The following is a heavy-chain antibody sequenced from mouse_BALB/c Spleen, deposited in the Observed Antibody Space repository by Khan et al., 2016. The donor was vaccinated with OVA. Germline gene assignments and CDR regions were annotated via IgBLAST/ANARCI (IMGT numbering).Heavy chain of an antibody. Sequence: EVELVESGPGLVKPSQSLSLTCTVTGYSITSDYAWNWIRQFPGNKLEWMGYISYSGNTKYNPSLKSRISITRDTSENQFFLQLNSVTIDDTATYYCARIYGGDFDYWGQGTTLTVSS. CDR3: ARIYGGDFDY. J-gene: IGHJ2*01. V-gene: IGHV3-2*02. D-gene: IGHD1-1*01. CDR1: GYSITSDYA. CDR2: ISYSGNT.